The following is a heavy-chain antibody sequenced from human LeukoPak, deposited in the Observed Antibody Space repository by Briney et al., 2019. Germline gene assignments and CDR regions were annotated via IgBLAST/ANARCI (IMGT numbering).Heavy chain of an antibody. J-gene: IGHJ4*02. D-gene: IGHD6-19*01. CDR2: IKKDGSEK. V-gene: IGHV3-7*01. CDR3: ARISTSVAGGDY. CDR1: GFIFSSSW. Sequence: PGGSLRLSRAASGFIFSSSWMTWVRQAPGKGLEWVANIKKDGSEKYYVDSVKGRFTISRDNAKNLLYLQMDSLRAEDTAVYYCARISTSVAGGDYWGQGTLVTVSS.